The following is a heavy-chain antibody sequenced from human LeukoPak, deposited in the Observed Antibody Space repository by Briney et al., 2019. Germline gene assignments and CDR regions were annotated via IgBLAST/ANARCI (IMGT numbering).Heavy chain of an antibody. CDR2: IYYSGST. V-gene: IGHV4-30-4*01. CDR1: GGSISSGDYY. Sequence: SETLSLTCTVSGGSISSGDYYWSWIRQPPGKGLEWIGYIYYSGSTYYNPSLKSRVTISVDTSKNQFSLKLSSVTAADTAVYYCAGGGHGGNSGDYWGQGTLVTVSS. D-gene: IGHD4-23*01. CDR3: AGGGHGGNSGDY. J-gene: IGHJ4*02.